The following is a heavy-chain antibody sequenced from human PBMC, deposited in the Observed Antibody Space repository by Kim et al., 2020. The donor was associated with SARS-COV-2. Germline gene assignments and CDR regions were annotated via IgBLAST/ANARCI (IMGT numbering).Heavy chain of an antibody. D-gene: IGHD6-19*01. CDR1: GGSISSSNW. CDR2: IYHSGST. J-gene: IGHJ6*02. V-gene: IGHV4-4*02. CDR3: VREKPMCDPRGSSGWYTPYYYYGMAV. Sequence: SETLSLTCAVSGGSISSSNWWSWVRQPPGKGLEWIGEIYHSGSTNYNPSLKSRVTISVDKSKNKFSLKLSSVTAADTAVYYCVREKPMCDPRGSSGWYTPYYYYGMAVRGQGTTVTVSS.